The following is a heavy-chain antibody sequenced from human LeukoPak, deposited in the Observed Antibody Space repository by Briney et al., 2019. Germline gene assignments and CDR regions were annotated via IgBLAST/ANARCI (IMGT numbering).Heavy chain of an antibody. Sequence: SETLSLTCIVSGGSISSYYWSWIRQPPGKGLEWIGYIYYSGSTNYNPSVRSRVTISVDTSKNQFSLKLSSVTAADTAVYYCARPTTIFGVVGYMDVWGKGTTVTVSS. V-gene: IGHV4-59*08. CDR1: GGSISSYY. D-gene: IGHD3-3*01. CDR2: IYYSGST. J-gene: IGHJ6*03. CDR3: ARPTTIFGVVGYMDV.